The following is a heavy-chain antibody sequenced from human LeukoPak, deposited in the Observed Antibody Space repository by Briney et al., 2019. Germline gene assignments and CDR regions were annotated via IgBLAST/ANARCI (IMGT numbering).Heavy chain of an antibody. D-gene: IGHD1-26*01. J-gene: IGHJ4*02. V-gene: IGHV3-21*01. Sequence: GGSLRLSCAASGFTFSSYSMHWVRQAPGKGLEWVSSISSSSSYIYYADSVKGRFTISRDNAKNSLYLQMNSLRAEDTAVYYCARVATTSVTIDYWGQGTLVTVSS. CDR1: GFTFSSYS. CDR2: ISSSSSYI. CDR3: ARVATTSVTIDY.